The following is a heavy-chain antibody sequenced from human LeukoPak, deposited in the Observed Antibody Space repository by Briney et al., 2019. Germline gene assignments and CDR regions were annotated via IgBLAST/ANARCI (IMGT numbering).Heavy chain of an antibody. V-gene: IGHV3-7*01. Sequence: GGSLRLSCAASGFAFSSYWMSWVRQAPGKGLEWVANIKEDGSHKYHVDSVKGRFTISRDNAKNSLCLQMNSLRAEDTAVYYCVRDEKKRGGDYWGQGTLVTVSS. J-gene: IGHJ4*02. CDR1: GFAFSSYW. D-gene: IGHD3-16*01. CDR3: VRDEKKRGGDY. CDR2: IKEDGSHK.